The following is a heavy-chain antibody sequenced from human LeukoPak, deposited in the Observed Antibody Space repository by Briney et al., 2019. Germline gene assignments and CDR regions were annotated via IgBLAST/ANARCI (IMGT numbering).Heavy chain of an antibody. V-gene: IGHV3-74*01. J-gene: IGHJ4*02. CDR3: TRALKWPFCFDY. Sequence: GGSLGLSCAASGFTFSIYWMHCVRQATGKGLVWVSRINSDGTITTYADSVKARFTISRDNAKNTLYLQMNSLRAEDSAVYYCTRALKWPFCFDYWGQGNLVTVSS. CDR1: GFTFSIYW. CDR2: INSDGTIT. D-gene: IGHD3-3*01.